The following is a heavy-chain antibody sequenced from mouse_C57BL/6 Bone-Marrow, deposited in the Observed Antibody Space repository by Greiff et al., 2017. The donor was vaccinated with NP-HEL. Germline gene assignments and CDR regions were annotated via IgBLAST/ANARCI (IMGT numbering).Heavy chain of an antibody. D-gene: IGHD1-1*01. V-gene: IGHV1-63*01. CDR1: GYTFTNYW. CDR2: IYPGGGYT. Sequence: VKLQESGAELVRPGTSVKMSCKASGYTFTNYWIGWAKQRPGHGLEWIGDIYPGGGYTNYNEKFKGKATLTADKSSSTAYMQFSSLTSEDSAIYYCAREGAYYGSSYVYFDVWGTGTTVTVSS. CDR3: AREGAYYGSSYVYFDV. J-gene: IGHJ1*03.